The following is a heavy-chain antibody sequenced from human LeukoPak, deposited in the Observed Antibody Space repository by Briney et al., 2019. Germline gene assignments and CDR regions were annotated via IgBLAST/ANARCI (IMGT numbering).Heavy chain of an antibody. CDR3: AKGGFYGTNPIDY. Sequence: GGSLRLSCAASGFTFDDYAMHWVRQAPGKGLEWVSLISWDGGSTYYADSVKGRFTIYRDNSKNSLYLQMNSLRAEDTALYYCAKGGFYGTNPIDYWGQGTLVTVSS. D-gene: IGHD1/OR15-1a*01. CDR1: GFTFDDYA. J-gene: IGHJ4*02. V-gene: IGHV3-43D*03. CDR2: ISWDGGST.